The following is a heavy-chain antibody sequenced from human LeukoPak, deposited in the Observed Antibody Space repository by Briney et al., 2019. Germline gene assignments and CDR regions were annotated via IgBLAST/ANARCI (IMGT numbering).Heavy chain of an antibody. CDR3: ARRRPYYFDY. CDR2: ISGSGGST. Sequence: PGGSLRLSCAASGFAFSTYVMSWVRQAPGKGLEWVSAISGSGGSTYYADSVKGRFTISRDNSKNTLYLQMNSLTAEDTALYYRARRRPYYFDYWGQGTLVTVSS. CDR1: GFAFSTYV. D-gene: IGHD5-24*01. J-gene: IGHJ4*02. V-gene: IGHV3-23*01.